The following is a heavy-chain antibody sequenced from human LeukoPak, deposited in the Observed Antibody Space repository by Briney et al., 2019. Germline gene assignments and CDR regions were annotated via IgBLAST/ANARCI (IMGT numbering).Heavy chain of an antibody. D-gene: IGHD2-8*01. V-gene: IGHV3-23*01. CDR2: ISGSGGST. Sequence: AGGSLRLSCAASGFTFSSYAMSWVRQAPGKGLEWVSAISGSGGSTYYADSVKGRFTISRDNSKNTLYLQMNSLRAEDAAVYYCAKMRLYVSPFDPWGQGTLVTVSS. J-gene: IGHJ5*02. CDR1: GFTFSSYA. CDR3: AKMRLYVSPFDP.